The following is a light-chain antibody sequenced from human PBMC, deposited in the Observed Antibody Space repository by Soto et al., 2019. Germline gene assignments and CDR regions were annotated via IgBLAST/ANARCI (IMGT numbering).Light chain of an antibody. CDR1: QSISSW. CDR2: DAS. V-gene: IGKV1-5*01. CDR3: QQYNSYPWT. Sequence: DIQMTQSPSTLFASVGDRVTITCRASQSISSWLAWYQQKPGKAPKLLIYDASSLESGVPSRFSGSGSGTEFTLTISSLLPDYFATYYCQQYNSYPWTFGQGTKVEIK. J-gene: IGKJ1*01.